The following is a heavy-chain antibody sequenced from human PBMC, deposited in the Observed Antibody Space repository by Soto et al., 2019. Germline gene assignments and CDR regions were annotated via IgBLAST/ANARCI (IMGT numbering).Heavy chain of an antibody. CDR1: GYTFTSYG. CDR2: ISAYNGNT. J-gene: IGHJ6*02. Sequence: QVQLVQSGAEVKKPGASVKVSCKASGYTFTSYGISWVRQAPGQGLEWMGWISAYNGNTNYAQKLQGRVTMTTDTSTSTAYMEPRSLRSDDTAVYYCAREGVVVVAATLHYYYYYGMDVWGQGTTVTVSS. CDR3: AREGVVVVAATLHYYYYYGMDV. D-gene: IGHD2-15*01. V-gene: IGHV1-18*01.